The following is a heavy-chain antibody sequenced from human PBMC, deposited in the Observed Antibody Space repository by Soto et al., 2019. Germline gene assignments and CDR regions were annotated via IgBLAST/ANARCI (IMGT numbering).Heavy chain of an antibody. D-gene: IGHD3-22*01. CDR1: GGTFSSYA. CDR2: IIPIFGTA. V-gene: IGHV1-69*12. Sequence: QVQLVQSGAEVKKPGSSVKVSCKASGGTFSSYAISWVRQAPGQGLEWMGGIIPIFGTANYAQKFQGRVTIPADESTSTAYMELSSLRSEDTAVYYCARHGSAYYDSSGRYDYWGQGTMVTVSS. CDR3: ARHGSAYYDSSGRYDY. J-gene: IGHJ4*02.